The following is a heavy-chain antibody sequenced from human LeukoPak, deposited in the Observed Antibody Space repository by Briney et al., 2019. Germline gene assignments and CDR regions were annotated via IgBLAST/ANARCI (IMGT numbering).Heavy chain of an antibody. D-gene: IGHD1-26*01. V-gene: IGHV1-2*04. J-gene: IGHJ4*02. CDR3: ATDRYSGSYEFDY. CDR1: GYTFTGYY. CDR2: INPNSGGT. Sequence: ASVKVSCKASGYTFTGYYMHWVRQAPGQGLEWMGWINPNSGGTNYAQKFQGWVTMTRDTSISTAYMELSSLRSEDTAVYYCATDRYSGSYEFDYWGQGTLVTVSS.